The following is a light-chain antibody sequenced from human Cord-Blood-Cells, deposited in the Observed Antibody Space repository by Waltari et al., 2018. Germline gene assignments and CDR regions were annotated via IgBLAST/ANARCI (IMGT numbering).Light chain of an antibody. CDR2: AAS. CDR3: QQSYSTLRT. J-gene: IGKJ1*01. V-gene: IGKV1-39*01. Sequence: DIQMTQSPSSLSASVGDRVTITCRASQSISSYFNWYQQKPGKAPKLLIFAASSLQSWVPSRFSGSGSGTDFTLTISSLQPEDFATYYCQQSYSTLRTFGQGTKVEIK. CDR1: QSISSY.